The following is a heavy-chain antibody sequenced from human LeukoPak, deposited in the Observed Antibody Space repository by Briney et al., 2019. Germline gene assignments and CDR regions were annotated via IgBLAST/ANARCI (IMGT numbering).Heavy chain of an antibody. D-gene: IGHD3-22*01. CDR3: AGAEGYYDSSGYYV. CDR2: TYYRSKWYN. J-gene: IGHJ4*02. Sequence: SQTLSLTCAISGDSVSSNSAAWNWIRQSPSRGLEWLGRTYYRSKWYNDYAVSVRSRITINPDTSKNQFSLQLNSVTPEDTAVYYCAGAEGYYDSSGYYVWGQGTLVTVS. CDR1: GDSVSSNSAA. V-gene: IGHV6-1*01.